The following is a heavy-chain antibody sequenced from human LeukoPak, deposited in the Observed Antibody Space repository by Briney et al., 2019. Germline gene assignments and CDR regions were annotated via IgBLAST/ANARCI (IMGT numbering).Heavy chain of an antibody. CDR2: ISSGSSIM. V-gene: IGHV3-48*02. Sequence: GGSLRLSCSASGFTFSRYSMNCLRQAPGKGLEWVSYISSGSSIMSDADSVKGRFTISRDNAKNTLYLQMNSLRDEDTAVYYWGRDQNNYYGMDVWGQGTTVTVS. CDR1: GFTFSRYS. J-gene: IGHJ6*02. CDR3: GRDQNNYYGMDV. D-gene: IGHD2/OR15-2a*01.